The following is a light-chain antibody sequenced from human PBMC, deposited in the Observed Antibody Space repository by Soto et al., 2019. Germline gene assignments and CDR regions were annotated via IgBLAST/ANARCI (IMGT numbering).Light chain of an antibody. Sequence: DIQMIQSPSSLSASVGDRVTITCQASQEISNYLNWYQQKPGKAPKLLIYDASNLERGVPSRFTGRVSGIDFTSTISSLLPVTFATYSCPQYAHLSRTFGRGTKLKIK. CDR3: PQYAHLSRT. CDR2: DAS. J-gene: IGKJ1*01. V-gene: IGKV1-33*01. CDR1: QEISNY.